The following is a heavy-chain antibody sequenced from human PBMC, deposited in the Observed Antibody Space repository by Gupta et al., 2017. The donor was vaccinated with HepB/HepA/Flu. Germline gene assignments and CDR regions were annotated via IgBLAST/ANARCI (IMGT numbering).Heavy chain of an antibody. CDR3: ARDGGRGGVVAAYFQH. V-gene: IGHV3-11*01. CDR2: ISSSGSTI. D-gene: IGHD2-15*01. Sequence: QVQLVESGGGLVKPGGSLRLSCAASGFTFSDYYMSWIRQAPGKGLEGVAYISSSGSTIYYADPGKGRFTTSRDNAKNAWYLKMNSLRAEETAVYYCARDGGRGGVVAAYFQHWGQGTLVTVSS. CDR1: GFTFSDYY. J-gene: IGHJ1*01.